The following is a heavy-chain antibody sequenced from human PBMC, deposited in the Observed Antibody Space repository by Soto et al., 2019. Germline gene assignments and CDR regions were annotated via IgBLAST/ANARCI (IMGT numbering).Heavy chain of an antibody. CDR3: GWGANQYFES. Sequence: EVHLVESGGDLVQPGVSLRLSCAVSGLTVSKVWINWVRQAPGKGLEWVGRIRSRSAGGTTEYAAPVKDSFTISRDEPKNTVYLQMSSLKTEDTAVYFCGWGANQYFESWGQGTRVIVS. D-gene: IGHD3-16*01. V-gene: IGHV3-15*07. CDR2: IRSRSAGGTT. J-gene: IGHJ4*02. CDR1: GLTVSKVW.